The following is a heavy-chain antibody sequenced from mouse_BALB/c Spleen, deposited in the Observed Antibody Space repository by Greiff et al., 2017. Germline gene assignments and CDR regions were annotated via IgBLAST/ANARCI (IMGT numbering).Heavy chain of an antibody. CDR2: ISDGGSYT. Sequence: DVKLVESGGGLVKPGGSLKLSCAASGFTFSDYYMYWVRQTPEKRLEWVATISDGGSYTYYPDSVKGRFTISRDNAKNNLYLQMSSLKSEDTAMYYCARDPELGRFAYWGQGTLVTVSA. V-gene: IGHV5-4*02. CDR3: ARDPELGRFAY. J-gene: IGHJ3*01. CDR1: GFTFSDYY. D-gene: IGHD4-1*01.